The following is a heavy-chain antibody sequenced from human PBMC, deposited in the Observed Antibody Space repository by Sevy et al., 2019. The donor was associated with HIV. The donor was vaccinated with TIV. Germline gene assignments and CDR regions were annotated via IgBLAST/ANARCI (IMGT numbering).Heavy chain of an antibody. V-gene: IGHV3-11*06. Sequence: GGSLRLSCAASGFTFSDYYMSWIRQAPGKGLEWVSYISSSSSYTNYADSVKGRFTISRDNAKNSLYLQRNSLRAEDTAVYYCAREVKNYDYIWGSFPPNNYYYYYGMDVWGQGTTVTVSS. D-gene: IGHD3-16*01. CDR2: ISSSSSYT. CDR1: GFTFSDYY. J-gene: IGHJ6*02. CDR3: AREVKNYDYIWGSFPPNNYYYYYGMDV.